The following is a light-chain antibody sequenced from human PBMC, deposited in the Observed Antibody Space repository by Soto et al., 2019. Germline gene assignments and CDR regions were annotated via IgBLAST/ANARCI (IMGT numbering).Light chain of an antibody. Sequence: QSALTQPASVSGSPGQSITISCTGTSSDVGGYNYVSWYQQHPGKAPKLMIYEVSNRPSGVSNRFSGSKSGNTASLTISGLQAEDEADYYCSSYTSSSTLDYVFGTGTKVTVL. CDR1: SSDVGGYNY. V-gene: IGLV2-14*01. CDR3: SSYTSSSTLDYV. J-gene: IGLJ1*01. CDR2: EVS.